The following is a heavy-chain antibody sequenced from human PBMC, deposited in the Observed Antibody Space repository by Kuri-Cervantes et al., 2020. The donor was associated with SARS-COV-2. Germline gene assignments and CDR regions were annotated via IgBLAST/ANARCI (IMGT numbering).Heavy chain of an antibody. D-gene: IGHD6-13*01. CDR3: ATAATGYSSSWYIVGYFQR. Sequence: ASVKVSCKVSGYTLTELSMHWVRQAPGKGLEWMGGFDPEDGETIYAQKFQGRVTMTEDTSTDTAYMELSSLRSEDTAVYYCATAATGYSSSWYIVGYFQRWGQGTLVTVSS. V-gene: IGHV1-24*01. CDR1: GYTLTELS. CDR2: FDPEDGET. J-gene: IGHJ1*01.